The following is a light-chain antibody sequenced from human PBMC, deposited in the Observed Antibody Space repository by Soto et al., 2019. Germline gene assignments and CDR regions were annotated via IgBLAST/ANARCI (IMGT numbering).Light chain of an antibody. Sequence: EIALTQSPGTLSLSPGERATLSCRASQSVSSSYLAWYQQKPGQAPRLLIDGASSRATGIPDRFSGSGSGTDFTLTISRLEPEDFAVYYCQQYGSSPPLFTFGPGTKVDIK. V-gene: IGKV3-20*01. CDR2: GAS. CDR3: QQYGSSPPLFT. CDR1: QSVSSSY. J-gene: IGKJ3*01.